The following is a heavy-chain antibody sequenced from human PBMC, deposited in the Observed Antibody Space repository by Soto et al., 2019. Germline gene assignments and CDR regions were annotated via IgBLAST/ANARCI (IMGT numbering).Heavy chain of an antibody. CDR2: ISAYNGNT. D-gene: IGHD5-12*01. J-gene: IGHJ6*03. CDR3: AREVATPQNAEYYYYYMDV. Sequence: ASVKVSCKASGYTFTSYGISWVRQAPGQGLEWMGWISAYNGNTNYAQKLQGRVTMTTDTSTSTAYMELRSLRSDDTAVYYCAREVATPQNAEYYYYYMDVWGKGTTVTVSS. V-gene: IGHV1-18*01. CDR1: GYTFTSYG.